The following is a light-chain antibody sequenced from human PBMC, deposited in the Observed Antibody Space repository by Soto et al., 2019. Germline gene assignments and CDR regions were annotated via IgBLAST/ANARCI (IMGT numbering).Light chain of an antibody. CDR2: EVS. Sequence: QSVLTQPASVSGSPGQSITISCTGTSSDVGGYNYASWYQQHLGKAPKLMIYEVSNRPSGVSNRFSGSKSGNTASLTISGLQAEDEADYYCSSYTSSSTLVFGTGTKVTVL. CDR1: SSDVGGYNY. CDR3: SSYTSSSTLV. V-gene: IGLV2-14*01. J-gene: IGLJ1*01.